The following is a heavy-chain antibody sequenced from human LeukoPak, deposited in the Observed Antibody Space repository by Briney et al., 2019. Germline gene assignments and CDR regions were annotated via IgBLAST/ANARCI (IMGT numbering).Heavy chain of an antibody. D-gene: IGHD6-13*01. CDR2: IYYSGST. CDR1: GGSISSSSYY. CDR3: ARNGGIAAAGSPYYFDY. J-gene: IGHJ4*02. Sequence: SETLSLTCTVSGGSISSSSYYWGWIRQPPGKGLEWIGSIYYSGSTYYNPSLKSRVTIPVDTSKNQFSLKLSSVTAADTAVYYCARNGGIAAAGSPYYFDYWGQGTLVTVSS. V-gene: IGHV4-39*01.